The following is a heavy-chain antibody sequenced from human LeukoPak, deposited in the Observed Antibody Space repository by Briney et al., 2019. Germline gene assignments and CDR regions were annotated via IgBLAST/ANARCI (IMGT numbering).Heavy chain of an antibody. CDR3: ARGRGSEVVSYVDY. Sequence: ASVKVSCKASGYIFTGYLMHWMPQAPGQGLEWMGRINPNSGGTNYAQKFQGVVTLTRDASISTAYMELSSLRSDDTAVYYCARGRGSEVVSYVDYWGQGTLVTVSS. J-gene: IGHJ4*02. V-gene: IGHV1-2*02. CDR1: GYIFTGYL. D-gene: IGHD3-22*01. CDR2: INPNSGGT.